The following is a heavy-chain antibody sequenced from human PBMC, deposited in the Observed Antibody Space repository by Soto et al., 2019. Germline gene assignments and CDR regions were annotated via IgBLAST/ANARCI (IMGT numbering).Heavy chain of an antibody. CDR2: ISYDGSNK. Sequence: QVQLVESGGGVVQPGRSLRLSCAASGFTFSNYAIHWVRQAPGKGLEWVAVISYDGSNKYYADSVKGRFTISRDNSKNTLDLQMNSLRAEDTAVYYCARPPGYQLPLGAFDIWGQGTMVTVSS. D-gene: IGHD2-2*01. V-gene: IGHV3-30-3*01. CDR3: ARPPGYQLPLGAFDI. J-gene: IGHJ3*02. CDR1: GFTFSNYA.